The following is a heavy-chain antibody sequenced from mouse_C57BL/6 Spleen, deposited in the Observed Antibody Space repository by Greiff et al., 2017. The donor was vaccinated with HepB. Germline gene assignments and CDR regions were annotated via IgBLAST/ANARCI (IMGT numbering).Heavy chain of an antibody. D-gene: IGHD3-1*01. V-gene: IGHV1-42*01. CDR3: ANGGAFDY. CDR1: GYSFTGYY. J-gene: IGHJ2*01. CDR2: INPSTGGT. Sequence: EVKLQESGPELVKPGASVKISCKASGYSFTGYYMNWVKQSPEKSLEWIGEINPSTGGTTYNQKFKAKATLTVDKSSSTAYMQLKSLTSEDSAVYYCANGGAFDYWGQGTTLTVSS.